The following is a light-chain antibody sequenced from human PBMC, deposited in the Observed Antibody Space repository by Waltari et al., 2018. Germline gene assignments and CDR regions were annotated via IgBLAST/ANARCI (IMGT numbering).Light chain of an antibody. CDR2: DVR. V-gene: IGLV2-14*03. CDR3: SSKTSSSTPYV. J-gene: IGLJ1*01. CDR1: SSDIGGYDY. Sequence: QSALTQPASVSGSPGQSITISCTGTSSDIGGYDYVSWYQQLPDKAPKVIIYDVRYRPSGVSLRVSCSKSGNTASLTISGLQAEDEADYYCSSKTSSSTPYVFGSGTKVTVL.